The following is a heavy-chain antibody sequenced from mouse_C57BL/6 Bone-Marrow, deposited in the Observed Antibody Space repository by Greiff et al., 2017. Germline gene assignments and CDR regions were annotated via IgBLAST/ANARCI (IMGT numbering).Heavy chain of an antibody. CDR3: ARRHDYDGYYFDY. CDR2: IWSGGST. CDR1: GFSLTSYG. D-gene: IGHD2-4*01. J-gene: IGHJ2*01. Sequence: VKLMESGPGLVQPSQSLSITCTVSGFSLTSYGVHWVRQSPGKGLEWLGVIWSGGSTDYTAAFISRLSISKDNSKSQVFFKMNSLQADDTAIYYCARRHDYDGYYFDYWGQGTTLTVSS. V-gene: IGHV2-2*01.